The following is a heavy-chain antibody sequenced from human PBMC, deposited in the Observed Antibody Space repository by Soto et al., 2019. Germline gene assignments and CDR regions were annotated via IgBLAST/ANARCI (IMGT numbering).Heavy chain of an antibody. V-gene: IGHV1-2*04. CDR3: ARDLLYSGSSGDAFDI. D-gene: IGHD1-26*01. J-gene: IGHJ3*02. CDR1: GYTFTGYY. Sequence: ASVKVSCKASGYTFTGYYMHWVGQAPGQGLEWMGWINPSSGGTNYAQKFQGWVTMTRDTSISTAYMELSRLRSDDTAVYYCARDLLYSGSSGDAFDIWGQGTMVTVSS. CDR2: INPSSGGT.